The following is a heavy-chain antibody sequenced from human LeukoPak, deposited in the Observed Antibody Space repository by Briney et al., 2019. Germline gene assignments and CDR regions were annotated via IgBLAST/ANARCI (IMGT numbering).Heavy chain of an antibody. CDR3: ARDTLGAAFDI. Sequence: PGGSLRLSCAASGFTFSSYGIHWVRQAPGKGLEWVGVIWHDGSNKYYADSVKGRFTISRDNSKNTLFLQMNSLRAEDTAVYYCARDTLGAAFDIWGQGTMVTVSS. D-gene: IGHD3-10*01. CDR1: GFTFSSYG. CDR2: IWHDGSNK. J-gene: IGHJ3*02. V-gene: IGHV3-33*01.